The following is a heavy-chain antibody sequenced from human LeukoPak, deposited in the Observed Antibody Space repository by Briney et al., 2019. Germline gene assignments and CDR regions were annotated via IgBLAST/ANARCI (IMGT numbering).Heavy chain of an antibody. J-gene: IGHJ2*01. V-gene: IGHV3-30*18. CDR2: ISYDGSKD. CDR3: AKVGTTITTHQYFDL. Sequence: PGGSLRLSCAASGFNLRSYAMHWVRQAPGKGLEWVAVISYDGSKDNFAESVRGRFTISRDNSKNTLYLQMNSLRPEDTAVYHCAKVGTTITTHQYFDLWGRGTLVIVSS. D-gene: IGHD4-11*01. CDR1: GFNLRSYA.